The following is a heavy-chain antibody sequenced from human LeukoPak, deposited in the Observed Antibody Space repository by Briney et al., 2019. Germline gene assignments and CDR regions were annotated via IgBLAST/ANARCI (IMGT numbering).Heavy chain of an antibody. CDR1: GDSISSSY. CDR3: ARGFYDSSGYSNCFDP. J-gene: IGHJ5*02. V-gene: IGHV4-59*01. D-gene: IGHD3-22*01. Sequence: SETLSLTCTVSGDSISSSYWSWIRQPPGKALEWVGYIYYTGTTKYNPSRKSRVTMSIDTSKNQFSLNLNSVTAADTAVYYCARGFYDSSGYSNCFDPWGQGTLVTVSS. CDR2: IYYTGTT.